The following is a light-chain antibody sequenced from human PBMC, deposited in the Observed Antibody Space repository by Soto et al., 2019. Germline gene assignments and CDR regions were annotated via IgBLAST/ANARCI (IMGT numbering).Light chain of an antibody. V-gene: IGKV3-20*01. CDR2: GAS. Sequence: EIVLTQSPGTLSLSPGERATLSCRAGQGVTGKYLAWYQQKPGQAPRLLIYGASNRATGIPDRFSGSGSGTDFTLIISRLEPEDFAVYYCQQYSSSRWTFGQGTKVEIK. CDR3: QQYSSSRWT. CDR1: QGVTGKY. J-gene: IGKJ1*01.